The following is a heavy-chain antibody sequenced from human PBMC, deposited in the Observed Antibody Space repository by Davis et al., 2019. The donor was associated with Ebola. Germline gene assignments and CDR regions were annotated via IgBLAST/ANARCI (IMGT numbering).Heavy chain of an antibody. CDR1: GFTFSSYW. CDR2: IKQDGSEK. CDR3: SRLRRAEAENY. J-gene: IGHJ4*02. V-gene: IGHV3-7*03. D-gene: IGHD1-14*01. Sequence: PGGSLRLSCAASGFTFSSYWMSWVRQAPGKGLEWVANIKQDGSEKYYVDSVKGRFTISRDNAKNSLYLQLNSLRAEDTAMYYCSRLRRAEAENYWGQGTLVTVSS.